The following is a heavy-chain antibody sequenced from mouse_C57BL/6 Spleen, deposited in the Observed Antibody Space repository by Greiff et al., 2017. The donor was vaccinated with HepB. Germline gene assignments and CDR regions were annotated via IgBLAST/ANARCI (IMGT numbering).Heavy chain of an antibody. V-gene: IGHV1-62-2*01. Sequence: LVESGAELVKPGASVKLSCKASGYTFTEYTIHWVKQRSGQGLEWIGWFYPGSGSIKYNEKFKDKATLTADKSSSTVYMELSRLTSEDSAVYFCARLLLDYYAMDYWGQGTSVTVSS. J-gene: IGHJ4*01. CDR2: FYPGSGSI. D-gene: IGHD1-1*01. CDR1: GYTFTEYT. CDR3: ARLLLDYYAMDY.